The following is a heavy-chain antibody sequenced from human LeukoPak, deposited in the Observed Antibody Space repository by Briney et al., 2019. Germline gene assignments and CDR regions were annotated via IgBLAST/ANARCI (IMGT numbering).Heavy chain of an antibody. CDR2: IYPGDSDT. D-gene: IGHD6-19*01. CDR3: ASRPYSSGWYGYFQH. V-gene: IGHV5-51*01. J-gene: IGHJ1*01. Sequence: GESLKISCKGSGYSFTSYWIGWVRQMPGKGLEWMGIIYPGDSDTRYSPSFQGQVTISADKSISTAYLQWSSLKASDTAMYYCASRPYSSGWYGYFQHWGQGTLVTVSS. CDR1: GYSFTSYW.